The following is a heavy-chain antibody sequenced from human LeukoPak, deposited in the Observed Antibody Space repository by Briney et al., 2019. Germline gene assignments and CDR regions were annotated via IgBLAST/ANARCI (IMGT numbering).Heavy chain of an antibody. CDR2: INPNSGGT. Sequence: ASVKVSCKASGYTFTGYYMHWVRQALGQGLEWMGWINPNSGGTNYAQKFQGRVTMTRDTSISTAYMELSRLRSDDTAVYYCARPGHSVGYYFDYWGQGTLVTVSS. V-gene: IGHV1-2*02. D-gene: IGHD1-14*01. CDR1: GYTFTGYY. CDR3: ARPGHSVGYYFDY. J-gene: IGHJ4*02.